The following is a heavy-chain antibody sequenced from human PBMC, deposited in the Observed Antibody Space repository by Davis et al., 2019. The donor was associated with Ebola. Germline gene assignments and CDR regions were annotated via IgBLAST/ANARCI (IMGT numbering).Heavy chain of an antibody. J-gene: IGHJ6*02. CDR1: GGSISSYY. V-gene: IGHV4-59*12. CDR3: ARGVGYYYDSSGYYSPYYYYGMDV. Sequence: MPGGSLRLSCTVSGGSISSYYWSWIRQPPGKGLEWIGYIYYSGSTNYNPSLKSRVTISVDTSKNQFSLKLSSVTAADTAVYYCARGVGYYYDSSGYYSPYYYYGMDVWGQGTTVTVSS. CDR2: IYYSGST. D-gene: IGHD3-22*01.